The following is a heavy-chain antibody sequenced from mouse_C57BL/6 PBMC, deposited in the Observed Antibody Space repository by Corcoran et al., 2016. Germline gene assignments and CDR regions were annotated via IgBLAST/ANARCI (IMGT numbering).Heavy chain of an antibody. V-gene: IGHV1-81*01. CDR1: GYTFTSYG. CDR3: ARSGRSFITTGPYYFDY. CDR2: IYPRSGNT. D-gene: IGHD1-1*01. Sequence: QVQLQQSGAELARPGASVKLSCKACGYTFTSYGISWVKQTTGQGLEWIGKIYPRSGNTYYNEKFKGKATLTADKSSSTAYMVLRSLTSEDSAVYFCARSGRSFITTGPYYFDYWGQGTTLTVSS. J-gene: IGHJ2*01.